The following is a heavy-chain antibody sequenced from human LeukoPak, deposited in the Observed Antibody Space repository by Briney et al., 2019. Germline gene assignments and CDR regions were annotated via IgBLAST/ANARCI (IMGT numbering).Heavy chain of an antibody. V-gene: IGHV4-34*01. CDR2: INLSGST. CDR1: GGSFSGYY. Sequence: PSETLSLTCAVYGGSFSGYYWSWIRQPPGKGQEWIGEINLSGSTNYNPSLKSRVTISVDTSKNQFSLKLSSVTAADTAVYYCARGGRGYSYGYNYFDYWGQGTLVTVSS. CDR3: ARGGRGYSYGYNYFDY. J-gene: IGHJ4*02. D-gene: IGHD5-18*01.